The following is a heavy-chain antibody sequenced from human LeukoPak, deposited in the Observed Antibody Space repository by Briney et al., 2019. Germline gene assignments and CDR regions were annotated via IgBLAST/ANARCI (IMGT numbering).Heavy chain of an antibody. Sequence: GGSLRLSCVASGFTFSDYAMSWVRQAPGKGLEWVSGISDSGGSTYYADSVKGRCTISRDNSKNTVSLQMNNLRAEDTAVYFCARHDNFIPYWGQGTLVTVTS. CDR1: GFTFSDYA. J-gene: IGHJ4*02. CDR2: ISDSGGST. CDR3: ARHDNFIPY. V-gene: IGHV3-23*01. D-gene: IGHD5-24*01.